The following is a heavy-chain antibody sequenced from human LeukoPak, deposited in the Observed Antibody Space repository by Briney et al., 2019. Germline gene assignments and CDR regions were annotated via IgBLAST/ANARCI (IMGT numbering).Heavy chain of an antibody. CDR2: IYHSGST. Sequence: TSETLSLTCTVSGGSISSYYWSWIRQPPGKGLEWIGYIYHSGSTYYNPSLKSRVTISVDRSKNQFSLKLSSVTAADTAVYYCARESSSFNWFDPWGQGTLVTVSS. CDR1: GGSISSYY. CDR3: ARESSSFNWFDP. D-gene: IGHD6-13*01. J-gene: IGHJ5*02. V-gene: IGHV4-59*12.